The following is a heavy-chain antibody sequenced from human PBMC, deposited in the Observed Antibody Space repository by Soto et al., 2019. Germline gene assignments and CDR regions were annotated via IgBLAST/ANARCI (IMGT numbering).Heavy chain of an antibody. V-gene: IGHV3-15*07. CDR3: ARDYYKYYESRGHYRSPPS. J-gene: IGHJ5*02. D-gene: IGHD3-22*01. CDR1: GFTCSSAW. Sequence: GGSLRLSCAASGFTCSSAWFNWVRQAPGKGLEWVGRIKSQNDGSDKDYADSVKGRFTISRDNSRNTLFLQMNSLRAEDTAVYYCARDYYKYYESRGHYRSPPSWGQGTLVTVS. CDR2: KSQNDGSDK.